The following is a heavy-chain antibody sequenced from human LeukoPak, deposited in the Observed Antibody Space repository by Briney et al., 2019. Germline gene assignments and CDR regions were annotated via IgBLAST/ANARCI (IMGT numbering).Heavy chain of an antibody. CDR2: FDPEDGET. Sequence: GASVKVSCKVSGYTLTELSMHWVRQAPGKGLEWMGGFDPEDGETIYAQKFQGRVTMTEDTSTDTAYMELSSLRSEDTAVYYCASHRKWLPRQNWFDPWGREPWSPSPQ. J-gene: IGHJ5*02. D-gene: IGHD3-22*01. V-gene: IGHV1-24*01. CDR1: GYTLTELS. CDR3: ASHRKWLPRQNWFDP.